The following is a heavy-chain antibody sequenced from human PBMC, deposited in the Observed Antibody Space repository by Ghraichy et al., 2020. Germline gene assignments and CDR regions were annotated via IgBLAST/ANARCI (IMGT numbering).Heavy chain of an antibody. J-gene: IGHJ4*02. CDR3: ARDPYDYVWGSYRYTKAGYFDY. CDR1: GFTFSSYA. D-gene: IGHD3-16*02. Sequence: GGSLRLSCAASGFTFSSYAMHWVRQAPGKGLEWVAVISYDGSNKYYADSVKGRFTISRDNSKNTLYLQMNSLRAEDTAVYYCARDPYDYVWGSYRYTKAGYFDYWGQGTLVTVSS. V-gene: IGHV3-30-3*01. CDR2: ISYDGSNK.